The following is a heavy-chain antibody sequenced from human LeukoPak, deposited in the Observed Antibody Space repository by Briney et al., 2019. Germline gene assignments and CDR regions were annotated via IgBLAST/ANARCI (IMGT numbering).Heavy chain of an antibody. CDR1: GFTFSSYG. CDR2: IWYDGSNK. V-gene: IGHV3-33*01. CDR3: ARDADGGNPGY. J-gene: IGHJ4*02. D-gene: IGHD4-23*01. Sequence: GGSLRLSCAASGFTFSSYGMHWVRQAPGKGLEWVAVIWYDGSNKYYADSVKGRFTISRDNSKNTLYLQMNSLRAEDTAVYYCARDADGGNPGYWGQGTLVTVSS.